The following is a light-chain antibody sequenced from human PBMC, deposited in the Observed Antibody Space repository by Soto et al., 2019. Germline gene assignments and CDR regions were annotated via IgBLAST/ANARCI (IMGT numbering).Light chain of an antibody. CDR3: QVWDSSSDHPGVV. CDR2: YDS. V-gene: IGLV3-21*04. CDR1: NIGSKS. Sequence: SYELTQPPSVSVAPGKTARITCGGNNIGSKSVHWYQQKPGQAPVLVIYYDSDRPSGIPERFSGSNSGNTDTLTISSVEAGDEAVYYCQVWDSSSDHPGVVFGGGTNLTVL. J-gene: IGLJ2*01.